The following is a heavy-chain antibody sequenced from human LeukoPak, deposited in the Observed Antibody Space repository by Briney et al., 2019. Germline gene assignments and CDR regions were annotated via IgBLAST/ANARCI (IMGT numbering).Heavy chain of an antibody. CDR2: IKQDGSEK. CDR3: ARDLSGVTGYTYGRGIDY. CDR1: GFTFSRYW. D-gene: IGHD5-18*01. V-gene: IGHV3-7*01. J-gene: IGHJ4*02. Sequence: QPGGSLRLSCAASGFTFSRYWMSWVRQAPGKGLEWVANIKQDGSEKYYVDSVKGRFTISRDNAKTSLYLQMNSLRAEDTAVYYCARDLSGVTGYTYGRGIDYWGQGTLVTVSS.